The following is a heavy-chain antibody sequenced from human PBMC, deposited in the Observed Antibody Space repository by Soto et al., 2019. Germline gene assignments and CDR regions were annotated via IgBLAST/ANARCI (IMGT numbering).Heavy chain of an antibody. D-gene: IGHD2-15*01. CDR1: GYSFTTYC. CDR3: ARLRYCSGGTCYADY. V-gene: IGHV5-51*01. CDR2: IYGGDSDT. Sequence: PGESLKISCEGSGYSFTTYCIGWLRQMPGKGLEWMGIIYGGDSDTRYIPSFHGQVTISADKSISTAYLQWSSLKASDTAMYYCARLRYCSGGTCYADYWGQGTPVTVSS. J-gene: IGHJ4*02.